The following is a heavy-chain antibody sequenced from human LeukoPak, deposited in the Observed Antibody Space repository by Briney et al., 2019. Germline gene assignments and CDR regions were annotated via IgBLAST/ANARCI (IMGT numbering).Heavy chain of an antibody. CDR2: IVVGSGNT. J-gene: IGHJ4*02. CDR1: GLTFTSSA. V-gene: IGHV1-58*01. CDR3: AADPYYYDSSGYSFDY. D-gene: IGHD3-22*01. Sequence: SEKVSCKDSGLTFTSSAAQWVRQARGQRLEWIGGIVVGSGNTNYAQKFQERVTITRDMSTSTAYMELSSLRSEDTAVYYCAADPYYYDSSGYSFDYWGQGTLVTVST.